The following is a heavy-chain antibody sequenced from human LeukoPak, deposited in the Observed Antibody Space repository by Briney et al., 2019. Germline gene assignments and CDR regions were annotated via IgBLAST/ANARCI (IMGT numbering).Heavy chain of an antibody. CDR2: INSDGSST. Sequence: GGSLRLSCAASGFTFSSYWMHWVRHAPGKGLVWVSRINSDGSSTSYADSVKGRFTISRDNAKNTLYLQMNSLRAEDTAVYYCASHYSYGKTFDYWGQGTLVTVSS. D-gene: IGHD5-18*01. CDR3: ASHYSYGKTFDY. CDR1: GFTFSSYW. J-gene: IGHJ4*02. V-gene: IGHV3-74*01.